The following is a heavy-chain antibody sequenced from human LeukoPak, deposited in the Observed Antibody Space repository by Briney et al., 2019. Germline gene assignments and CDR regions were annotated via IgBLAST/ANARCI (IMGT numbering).Heavy chain of an antibody. CDR3: AREQGEGYDK. Sequence: GGSLRLSCAASGFTFSDYYMSWIRQAPGKGLEWVSYMGSTVKTIYYADSVKGRLTISRDNAKNSRYLQMNSLRAEDTAVYYCAREQGEGYDKWGQGTLVIVSS. D-gene: IGHD1-1*01. V-gene: IGHV3-11*01. CDR1: GFTFSDYY. J-gene: IGHJ4*02. CDR2: MGSTVKTI.